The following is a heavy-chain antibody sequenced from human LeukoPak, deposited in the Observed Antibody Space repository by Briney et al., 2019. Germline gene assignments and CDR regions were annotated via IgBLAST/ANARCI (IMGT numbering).Heavy chain of an antibody. D-gene: IGHD3-3*01. V-gene: IGHV3-11*01. CDR3: ARGNYDFWSGYYEGGDY. CDR2: ISSSGSTI. Sequence: GGSLRLSCAASGFTFSDYYMSWIRQAPGKGLEWVSYISSSGSTIYYADSVKGRFTISRDNAKNSLYLQMNSLGAEDTAVYYCARGNYDFWSGYYEGGDYWGQGTLVTVSS. J-gene: IGHJ4*02. CDR1: GFTFSDYY.